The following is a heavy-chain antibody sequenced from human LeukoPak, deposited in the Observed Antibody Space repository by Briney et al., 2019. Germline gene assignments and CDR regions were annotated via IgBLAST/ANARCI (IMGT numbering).Heavy chain of an antibody. CDR1: GFTFSYAW. CDR3: ATLGSLLGGADY. J-gene: IGHJ4*02. V-gene: IGHV3-15*07. D-gene: IGHD1-26*01. Sequence: GGSLRLSCAASGFTFSYAWMNWVRQAPGKGLEWVGRIKSKADGETTDYAAPVKGRFTVSRDDSKKTLYLEMSSLKTEDTAVYYCATLGSLLGGADYWGRGTLVTVSS. CDR2: IKSKADGETT.